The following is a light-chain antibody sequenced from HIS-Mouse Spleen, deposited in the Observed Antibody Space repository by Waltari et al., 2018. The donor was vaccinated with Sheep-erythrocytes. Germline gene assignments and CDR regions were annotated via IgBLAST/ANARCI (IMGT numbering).Light chain of an antibody. V-gene: IGKV1-39*01. CDR2: DAS. CDR3: QQSYSTPQFT. CDR1: QSISSY. J-gene: IGKJ3*01. Sequence: DIQMTQSPSSLSASVGDRVTITCRASQSISSYLNWYQQKPWKAPKLLNYDASSLQSGVPSRLSGSGSGTDFTLTISSLQPEDFATYYCQQSYSTPQFTFGPGTKVDIK.